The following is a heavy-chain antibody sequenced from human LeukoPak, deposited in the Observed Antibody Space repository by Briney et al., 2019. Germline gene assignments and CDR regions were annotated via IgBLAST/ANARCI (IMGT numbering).Heavy chain of an antibody. CDR3: ARTGSRYCQDY. J-gene: IGHJ4*02. D-gene: IGHD2-15*01. CDR2: IYPSDSDT. V-gene: IGHV5-51*01. CDR1: GYNSATYW. Sequence: GESLKISCKASGYNSATYWIGWVRQMPGKGLEWMGIIYPSDSDTRYSPSFQGQVTISADKSISTAYPQWGSLRASDTAIYYCARTGSRYCQDYWGQGTLVTVSS.